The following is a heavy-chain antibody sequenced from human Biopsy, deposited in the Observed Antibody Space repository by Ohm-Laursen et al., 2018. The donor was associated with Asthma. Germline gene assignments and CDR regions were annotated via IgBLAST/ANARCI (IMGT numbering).Heavy chain of an antibody. CDR3: AKVKDGYNFDY. J-gene: IGHJ4*02. D-gene: IGHD5-24*01. CDR1: GGSISSGGYS. CDR2: IYHSGST. V-gene: IGHV4-30-2*01. Sequence: TLSLTCSVSGGSISSGGYSWSWIRQPPGKGLEWIGYIYHSGSTYYNPSLKSRVTISVDRSKNQFSLTLSSVTAADTAVYYCAKVKDGYNFDYWGQGTLVTVSS.